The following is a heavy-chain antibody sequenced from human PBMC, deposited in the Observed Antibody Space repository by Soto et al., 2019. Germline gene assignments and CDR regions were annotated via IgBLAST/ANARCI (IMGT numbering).Heavy chain of an antibody. Sequence: QVQLQQWGAGLLKPSETLSLTCAVYGGSFSGYYWSWIRQPPGKGLGWIGEINHSGSTNYNPSLKRRVPTSVETSQNQFSLKLSSVTAADTAVYYCARRRGLLGFGELAHFDYWGQGTLVTVSS. V-gene: IGHV4-34*01. D-gene: IGHD3-10*01. J-gene: IGHJ4*02. CDR3: ARRRGLLGFGELAHFDY. CDR1: GGSFSGYY. CDR2: INHSGST.